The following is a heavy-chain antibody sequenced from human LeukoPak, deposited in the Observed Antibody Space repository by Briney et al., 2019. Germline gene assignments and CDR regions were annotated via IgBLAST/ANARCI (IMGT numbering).Heavy chain of an antibody. Sequence: GGSRRFSVPAPGLNLEAYAMPWFRQAPGRGLEGFSLIGGEGTITYYADSVKGRFTISRDNSKNSLFLEMNSLRSEDTALYYCAKDTPLFYHYYGIDVWGQGTTVTVSS. V-gene: IGHV3-43*02. CDR3: AKDTPLFYHYYGIDV. CDR2: IGGEGTIT. J-gene: IGHJ6*02. CDR1: GLNLEAYA.